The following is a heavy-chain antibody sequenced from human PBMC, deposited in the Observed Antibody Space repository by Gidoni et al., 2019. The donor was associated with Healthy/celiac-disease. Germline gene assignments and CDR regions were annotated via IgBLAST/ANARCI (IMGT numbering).Heavy chain of an antibody. CDR3: ARARGYSYGYEY. CDR1: GGSISSYY. J-gene: IGHJ4*02. CDR2: IYYSGST. Sequence: QVQLQESGPGLVKPSETLSRTCTVSGGSISSYYWSWIRQPPGKGLEWIGYIYYSGSTTYNPSLKSRVTISVDTSKNQFSLKLSSVTAADTAVYYCARARGYSYGYEYWGQGTLVTVSS. V-gene: IGHV4-59*01. D-gene: IGHD5-18*01.